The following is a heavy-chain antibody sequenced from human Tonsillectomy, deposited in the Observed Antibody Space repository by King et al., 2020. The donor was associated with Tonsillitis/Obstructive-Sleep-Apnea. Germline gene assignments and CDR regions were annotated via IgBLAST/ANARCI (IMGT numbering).Heavy chain of an antibody. CDR1: GYSFTSYW. Sequence: VQLVESGAEVKKPGESLRISCKGSGYSFTSYWINWVRQMPGKGLEWMGRIDPSDSYTNYSPSFQGHVTISADKSISTAYLQWSSLKASDTGMYYCVGADYYNMDFWGQGTTVTVSS. CDR2: IDPSDSYT. V-gene: IGHV5-10-1*03. D-gene: IGHD4/OR15-4a*01. CDR3: VGADYYNMDF. J-gene: IGHJ6*02.